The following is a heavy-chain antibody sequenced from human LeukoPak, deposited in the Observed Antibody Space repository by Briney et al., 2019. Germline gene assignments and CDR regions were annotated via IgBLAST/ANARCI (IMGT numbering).Heavy chain of an antibody. Sequence: PSETLSLTCAVYGGSFSGYYWSWIRQPPGKGLEWIGEINHSGSTNYNPSLKSRVTISVDTSKNQFSLKLCSVTAADTAVYYCARGGAYYYGSGSSDYWGQGTLVTVSS. CDR3: ARGGAYYYGSGSSDY. J-gene: IGHJ4*02. CDR1: GGSFSGYY. D-gene: IGHD3-10*01. CDR2: INHSGST. V-gene: IGHV4-34*01.